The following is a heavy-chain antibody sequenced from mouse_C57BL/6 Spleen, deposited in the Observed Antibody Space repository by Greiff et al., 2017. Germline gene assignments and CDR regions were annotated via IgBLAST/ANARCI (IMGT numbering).Heavy chain of an antibody. J-gene: IGHJ2*01. CDR3: TRGRVTPFDY. CDR2: IDPETGGT. CDR1: GYTFTDYE. D-gene: IGHD2-2*01. Sequence: QVQLQQSGAELVRPGASVTLSCKASGYTFTDYEMHWVKQTPVHGLEWIGAIDPETGGTAYNQKFKGKAILTADKSSSTAYMELRSLTSEDSAVYYCTRGRVTPFDYWGQGTTLTVSS. V-gene: IGHV1-15*01.